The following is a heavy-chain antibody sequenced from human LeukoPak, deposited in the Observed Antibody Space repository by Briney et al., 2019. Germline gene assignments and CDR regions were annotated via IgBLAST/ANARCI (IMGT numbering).Heavy chain of an antibody. Sequence: PGGSLRLSCAASGFTFSNYAMSWVRQAPGKGLEWVSSISGSGGSTYYADSVKGRFTISRDNSKNTLYLQMNSLRAEDTAVYYCAKARYTSSHYPGENWGQGTLVTVSS. J-gene: IGHJ4*02. D-gene: IGHD6-19*01. CDR2: ISGSGGST. CDR1: GFTFSNYA. V-gene: IGHV3-23*01. CDR3: AKARYTSSHYPGEN.